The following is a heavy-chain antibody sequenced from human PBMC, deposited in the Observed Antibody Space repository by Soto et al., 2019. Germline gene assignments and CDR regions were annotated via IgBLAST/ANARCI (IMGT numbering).Heavy chain of an antibody. V-gene: IGHV3-30*18. D-gene: IGHD6-13*01. CDR3: AKEYGSTWIDH. CDR1: GFTFSDYG. Sequence: GGSLRLSCAASGFTFSDYGMHWVRQAPGKGLEWVAIISYDGSIKYYVDSVKGRFTISRDNSRNTLFLQLNSLRDEDTAVYYCAKEYGSTWIDHWGQGTPVTVSS. J-gene: IGHJ4*02. CDR2: ISYDGSIK.